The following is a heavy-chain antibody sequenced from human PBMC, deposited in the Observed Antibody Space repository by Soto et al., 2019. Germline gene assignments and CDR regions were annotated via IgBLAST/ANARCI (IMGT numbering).Heavy chain of an antibody. CDR2: IYYSGST. CDR1: GGSISSYY. CDR3: ARSDGRY. Sequence: QVQLQESGPGLVKPSETLSLTCTVSGGSISSYYWSWIRQPPGKGLEWIGYIYYSGSTNYNPSLTSRVTISVDTSKNQFSLTLSSVTAADTAVYYCARSDGRYWGQGTLVTVSS. V-gene: IGHV4-59*01. J-gene: IGHJ4*02.